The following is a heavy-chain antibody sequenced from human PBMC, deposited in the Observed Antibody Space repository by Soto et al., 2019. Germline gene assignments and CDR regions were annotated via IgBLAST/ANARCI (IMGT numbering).Heavy chain of an antibody. Sequence: EVQLVESGGGLVQSGGSLRLSCAASGFTFNNYWMHWVRQVSGKGLVWVSHINGDGSHTTYADSVKGRFTISRDNAKNTVYLQMNSLRDEDTAVYYCVTDDPGLGIDHWGQGTLVTVSS. J-gene: IGHJ4*02. V-gene: IGHV3-74*01. CDR2: INGDGSHT. CDR1: GFTFNNYW. D-gene: IGHD3-16*01. CDR3: VTDDPGLGIDH.